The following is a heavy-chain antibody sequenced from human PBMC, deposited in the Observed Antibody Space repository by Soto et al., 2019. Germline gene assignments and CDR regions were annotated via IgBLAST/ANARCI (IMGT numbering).Heavy chain of an antibody. V-gene: IGHV4-59*13. CDR3: ARTTAVPNSLRSRYFFDY. CDR2: VYYSGTT. Sequence: SETLSLTCSLYSGSLSGYYWSWIRQPPGKGLEWIGYVYYSGTTNYNPSLKSRVTISVDLSKNQFSLRLSSVTTADTALYYCARTTAVPNSLRSRYFFDYWGQGTLVTVSS. D-gene: IGHD4-17*01. J-gene: IGHJ4*02. CDR1: SGSLSGYY.